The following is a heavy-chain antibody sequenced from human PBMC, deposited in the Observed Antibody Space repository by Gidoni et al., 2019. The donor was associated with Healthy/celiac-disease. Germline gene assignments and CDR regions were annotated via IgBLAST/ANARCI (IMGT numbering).Heavy chain of an antibody. J-gene: IGHJ3*02. CDR3: ARDRGYFDAFDI. Sequence: EVQLVESGGGLVKPGGSLRLSGAASGFTFSSYSMNWVRQAPGKGLEWVSSISSSSSYIYYADSVKGRFTISRDNAKNSLYLQMNSLRAEDTAVYYCARDRGYFDAFDIWGQGTMVTVSS. CDR2: ISSSSSYI. V-gene: IGHV3-21*01. D-gene: IGHD6-13*01. CDR1: GFTFSSYS.